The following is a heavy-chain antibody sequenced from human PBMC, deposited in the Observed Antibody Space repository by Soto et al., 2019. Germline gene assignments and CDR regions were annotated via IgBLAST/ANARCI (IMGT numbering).Heavy chain of an antibody. D-gene: IGHD3-22*01. CDR2: IGGSGDDT. CDR1: GFTVSSYA. J-gene: IGHJ4*02. Sequence: GGSLRLSCAASGFTVSSYAMSWVRQAPGKGLEWVSGIGGSGDDTYHADSVKGRFTISRDRSKNTLYLQMNSLRAEDTAVYYCAKAGHYFDSNGYHNYFDYWGQGTLVTVSS. CDR3: AKAGHYFDSNGYHNYFDY. V-gene: IGHV3-23*01.